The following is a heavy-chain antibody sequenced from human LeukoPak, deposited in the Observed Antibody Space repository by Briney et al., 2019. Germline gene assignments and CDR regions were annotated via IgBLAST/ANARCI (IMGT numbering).Heavy chain of an antibody. CDR2: INHSGRT. V-gene: IGHV4-34*01. J-gene: IGHJ4*02. CDR3: AKVSDRDSSGYYWGFEY. CDR1: GGSFSGYY. Sequence: SETLSLTCALYGGSFSGYYWSWIRQSPGKGLVWTGEINHSGRTNYNPSLKSRVTISVDTSRNQFSLKLTSVTAADTAVYYCAKVSDRDSSGYYWGFEYWGQGTLVTVSS. D-gene: IGHD3-22*01.